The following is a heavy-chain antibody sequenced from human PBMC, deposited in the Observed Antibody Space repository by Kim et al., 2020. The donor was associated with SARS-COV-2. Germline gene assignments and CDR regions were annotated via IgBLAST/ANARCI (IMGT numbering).Heavy chain of an antibody. CDR1: GASISGNY. Sequence: SETLSLTCTVAGASISGNYWTWIRQPAGKGLEVIGRIYNAGSTTFNSSLQSRVTMSLDTSKNEFSLRLNSVTAADTAVYYCAIGAGDRCRRGSGWFDPWG. J-gene: IGHJ5*02. V-gene: IGHV4-4*07. CDR2: IYNAGST. D-gene: IGHD3-10*01. CDR3: AIGAGDRCRRGSGWFDP.